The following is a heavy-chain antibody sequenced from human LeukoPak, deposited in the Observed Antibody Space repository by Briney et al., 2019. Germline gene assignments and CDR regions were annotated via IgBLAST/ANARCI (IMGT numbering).Heavy chain of an antibody. CDR2: ISSSSSYI. Sequence: GGSLRLSCAASGFTFSSYSMNWVRQAPGKGLEWVSSISSSSSYIYYADSVKGRFTISRDNAKNSLYLQMNSLRAEDTAVCYCAGAGIAVAGTVYWGQGTLVTVSS. D-gene: IGHD6-19*01. CDR1: GFTFSSYS. CDR3: AGAGIAVAGTVY. V-gene: IGHV3-21*01. J-gene: IGHJ4*02.